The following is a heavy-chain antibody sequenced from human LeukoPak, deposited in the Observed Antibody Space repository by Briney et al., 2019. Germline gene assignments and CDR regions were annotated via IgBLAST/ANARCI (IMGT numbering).Heavy chain of an antibody. CDR2: IYHSGST. CDR3: ARELYGGRDY. D-gene: IGHD4-23*01. Sequence: PSETLSLTCTVSGYSISSGYYWGWIRQPPGKGLEWIGSIYHSGSTYYNPSLKSRVTISVDRSKNQFSLKLSSVTAADTAVYYCARELYGGRDYWGQGILVTVSS. CDR1: GYSISSGYY. V-gene: IGHV4-38-2*02. J-gene: IGHJ4*02.